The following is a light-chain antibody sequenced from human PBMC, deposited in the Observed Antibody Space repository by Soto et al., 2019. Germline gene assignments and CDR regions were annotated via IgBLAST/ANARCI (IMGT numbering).Light chain of an antibody. CDR3: QQRSNWPPG. CDR2: DAS. V-gene: IGKV3-11*01. CDR1: QSVSSY. Sequence: EIVLTQSPATLSLSPGERATLSCRASQSVSSYLAWYQQKPGPAPRLLIYDASNRATGIPARFSGSGSGTDFTLTISSLEPEDFAVYYCQQRSNWPPGFGQGTRLEIK. J-gene: IGKJ5*01.